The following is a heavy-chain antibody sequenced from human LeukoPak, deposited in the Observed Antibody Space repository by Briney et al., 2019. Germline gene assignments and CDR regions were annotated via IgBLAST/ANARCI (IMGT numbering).Heavy chain of an antibody. CDR2: ISWNSGSI. Sequence: GGSLRLSCAASGFTFDDYAMHWVRQAPGKGLEWVSGISWNSGSIGYADSVKGRFTISRDNAKNSLYLQMNSLRAEDMALYYCAKDEGYCSDTSCYGDAFDIWGQGTKVTVSS. CDR3: AKDEGYCSDTSCYGDAFDI. CDR1: GFTFDDYA. V-gene: IGHV3-9*03. D-gene: IGHD2-2*01. J-gene: IGHJ3*02.